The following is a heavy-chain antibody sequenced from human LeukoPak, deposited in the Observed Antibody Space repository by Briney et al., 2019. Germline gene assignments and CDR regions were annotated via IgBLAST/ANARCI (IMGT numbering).Heavy chain of an antibody. CDR3: AREREQQPGDNWFDP. CDR2: IKQDGSGK. J-gene: IGHJ5*02. CDR1: GFTFSSYW. Sequence: GGSLRLSCAASGFTFSSYWMSWVRQAPGKGLEWVANIKQDGSGKYYVDSVKGRFTISRDNAKNSLYLQMNSLRAEDTAVYYCAREREQQPGDNWFDPWGQGTLVTVSS. V-gene: IGHV3-7*01. D-gene: IGHD6-13*01.